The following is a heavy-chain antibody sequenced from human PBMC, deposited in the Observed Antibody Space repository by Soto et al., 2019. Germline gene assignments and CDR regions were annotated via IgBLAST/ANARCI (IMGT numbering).Heavy chain of an antibody. CDR3: AAGPYLSLGWFDP. Sequence: SVKVSCNASGFTFTSSAVQWGRQARGQRLEWIGWIVVGSGNTNYAQKFQERVTITRDMSTSTAYMELSSLRSEDTAVYYCAAGPYLSLGWFDPWGQGTLVTVSS. V-gene: IGHV1-58*01. CDR2: IVVGSGNT. CDR1: GFTFTSSA. J-gene: IGHJ5*02.